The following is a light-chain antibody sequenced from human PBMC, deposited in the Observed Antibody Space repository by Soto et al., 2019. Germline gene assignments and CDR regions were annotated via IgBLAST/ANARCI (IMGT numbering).Light chain of an antibody. CDR1: SSDVGGYNY. Sequence: QSALTQPASVSGSPGQSITISCTGTSSDVGGYNYVSWYQQHPDKAPKLIIYEVTNRPSGVSNRFSGSKSGNTASLTISGLQAEDEAAYYCSSYTSRSTLGVFGTGTKVTVL. CDR2: EVT. J-gene: IGLJ1*01. CDR3: SSYTSRSTLGV. V-gene: IGLV2-14*01.